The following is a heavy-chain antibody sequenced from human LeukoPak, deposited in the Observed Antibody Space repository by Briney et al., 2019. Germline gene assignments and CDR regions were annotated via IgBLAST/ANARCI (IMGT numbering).Heavy chain of an antibody. CDR2: IRGSGGST. Sequence: GGSLRLSCAASGFTFSSYAMSWVRQAPGKGLEWVSAIRGSGGSTYYADSVKGRFTISRDNSKNTLYLQMNSLRAEDTAVYYCAKDPRRNYYGSGSYYNTYYMDVWGKGTTVTVSS. CDR1: GFTFSSYA. D-gene: IGHD3-10*01. V-gene: IGHV3-23*01. J-gene: IGHJ6*03. CDR3: AKDPRRNYYGSGSYYNTYYMDV.